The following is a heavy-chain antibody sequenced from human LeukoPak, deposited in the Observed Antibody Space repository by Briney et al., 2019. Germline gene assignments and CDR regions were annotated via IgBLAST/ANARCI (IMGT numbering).Heavy chain of an antibody. Sequence: GGSLRLSCTASGFTFSTYTMNWVRQAPGKGLVWVSRINSDGSYTSYADSAKGRFSISRDNAKNTLYLQMNSLRAEDTAVYYCVRDYYDSSGYPYYFDHWGQGTLVTVSS. V-gene: IGHV3-74*01. CDR2: INSDGSYT. J-gene: IGHJ4*02. D-gene: IGHD3-22*01. CDR3: VRDYYDSSGYPYYFDH. CDR1: GFTFSTYT.